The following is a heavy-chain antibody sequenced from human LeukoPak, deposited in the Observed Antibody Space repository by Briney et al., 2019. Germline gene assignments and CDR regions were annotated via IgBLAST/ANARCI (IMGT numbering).Heavy chain of an antibody. D-gene: IGHD1-26*01. CDR1: GASITSYY. V-gene: IGHV4-4*09. Sequence: KSSETLSLTCTVSGASITSYYWTWIRQPPGKGLEWIGYIYSSAHTDVNPSLKSRVTISVDASKSQVSLKQFSVTASDTALYYCASSPFVAGVGPTSWYFDLWGRGALVTVSS. J-gene: IGHJ2*01. CDR2: IYSSAHT. CDR3: ASSPFVAGVGPTSWYFDL.